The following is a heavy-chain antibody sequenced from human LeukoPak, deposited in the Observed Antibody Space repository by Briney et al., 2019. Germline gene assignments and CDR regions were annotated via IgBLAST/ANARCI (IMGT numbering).Heavy chain of an antibody. J-gene: IGHJ4*02. Sequence: PGRSLRLSCAASGFTFSSYGMHWVRQAPGKGLERVAVISYDGSNKYYADSVKGRFTISRDNSKNTLYLQMNSLRAGDTAVYYCAKGGLEGSYPFDYWGQGTLVTVSS. CDR1: GFTFSSYG. CDR2: ISYDGSNK. D-gene: IGHD1-26*01. V-gene: IGHV3-30*18. CDR3: AKGGLEGSYPFDY.